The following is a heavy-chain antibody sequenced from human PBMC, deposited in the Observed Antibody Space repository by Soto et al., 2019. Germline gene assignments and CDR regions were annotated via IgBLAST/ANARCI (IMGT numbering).Heavy chain of an antibody. J-gene: IGHJ6*02. V-gene: IGHV4-30-2*01. CDR1: GGSISSGTYS. CDR3: ARGHYYYGMDV. CDR2: IYHSGST. Sequence: QLQLRESGSGLVKPSQTLSLTCDVSGGSISSGTYSWNWIRQPPGKGLEWVGYIYHSGSTYDNPSLKSRVTVSVSRSKNQFSLRLSSVTAADTAVYFCARGHYYYGMDVWGQGTTVTVSS.